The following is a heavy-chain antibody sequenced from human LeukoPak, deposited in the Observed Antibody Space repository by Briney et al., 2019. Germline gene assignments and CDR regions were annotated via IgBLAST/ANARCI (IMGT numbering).Heavy chain of an antibody. J-gene: IGHJ4*02. CDR3: ARGDGTTGTTQDVAFDY. CDR1: GYTFTSYG. Sequence: ASVKVSYKASGYTFTSYGISWVRQAPGQGLEWMGWISPYTGNRNYAQNLQGRVTMTTDTSMSTTYMELRSLTSDDTAVYYCARGDGTTGTTQDVAFDYWGQGTLVTVSS. D-gene: IGHD1-1*01. V-gene: IGHV1-18*01. CDR2: ISPYTGNR.